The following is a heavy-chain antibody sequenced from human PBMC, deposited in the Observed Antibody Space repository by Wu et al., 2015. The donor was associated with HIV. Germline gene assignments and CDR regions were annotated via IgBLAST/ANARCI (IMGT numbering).Heavy chain of an antibody. D-gene: IGHD6-19*01. CDR3: AATGIAVAGTYYYYYYMDV. V-gene: IGHV1-69*01. J-gene: IGHJ6*03. CDR1: GGTFSSYA. Sequence: QVQLVQSGAEVKKPGSSVKVSCKASGGTFSSYAISWVRQAPGQGLEWMGGIIPIFGTANYAQKFQGRVTITADESTSTAYMELSSLRSEDTAVYYCAATGIAVAGTYYYYYYMDVWGKGTTATVSS. CDR2: IIPIFGTA.